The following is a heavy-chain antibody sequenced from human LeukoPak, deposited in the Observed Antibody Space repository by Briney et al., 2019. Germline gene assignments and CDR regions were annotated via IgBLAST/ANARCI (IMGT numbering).Heavy chain of an antibody. D-gene: IGHD3-10*01. CDR1: GFTFSTYW. V-gene: IGHV3-7*01. Sequence: RGSLRLSCPASGFTFSTYWMSWVRPAPGQGLEWVATTREDGSEKYYVDSVKGRFTISRDNAKNSLYLQMNSLRAEDTAVYYCARELAGHYYGSGSSFDYWGQGTLVTVSS. J-gene: IGHJ4*02. CDR3: ARELAGHYYGSGSSFDY. CDR2: TREDGSEK.